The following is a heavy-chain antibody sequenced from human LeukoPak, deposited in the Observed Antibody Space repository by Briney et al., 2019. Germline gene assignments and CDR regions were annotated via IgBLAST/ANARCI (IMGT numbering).Heavy chain of an antibody. CDR1: GYTFTSYG. V-gene: IGHV1-18*01. CDR3: ARIVVVPASDAFDI. D-gene: IGHD2-2*01. J-gene: IGHJ3*02. CDR2: IGAYNGNT. Sequence: ASVKVSCKASGYTFTSYGISWVRQAPGQGLEWMGWIGAYNGNTNYAQKLQGRVTMTIDTSTSTAYMELRSLRSDDTAVYYCARIVVVPASDAFDIWGQGTMVTVSS.